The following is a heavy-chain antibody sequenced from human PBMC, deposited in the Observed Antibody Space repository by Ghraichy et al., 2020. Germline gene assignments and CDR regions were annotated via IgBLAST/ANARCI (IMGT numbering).Heavy chain of an antibody. CDR1: GGSISSSSYY. CDR2: IYYSGST. V-gene: IGHV4-39*01. Sequence: SETLSLTCTVSGGSISSSSYYWGWIRQPPGKGLEWIGSIYYSGSTYYNPSLKSRVTISVDTSKNQFSLKLSSVTAADTAVYYCANHGTKYYDYVWGSYLLSGMDVWGQGTTVTVSS. J-gene: IGHJ6*02. CDR3: ANHGTKYYDYVWGSYLLSGMDV. D-gene: IGHD3-16*02.